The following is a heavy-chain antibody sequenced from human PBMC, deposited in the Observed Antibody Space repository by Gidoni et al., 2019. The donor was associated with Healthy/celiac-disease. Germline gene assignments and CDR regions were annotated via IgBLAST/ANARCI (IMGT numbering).Heavy chain of an antibody. CDR1: GFAFDAYA. Sequence: EVQLVESGGGLVQPGRSLRLSCAASGFAFDAYAMHWVRQAPGKGLEWVSGISWNSGSIGYADSVKGRFTISRDNAKNSLYLQMNSLRAEDTALYYCAKAPGYDILTGAFDYWGQGTLVTVSS. D-gene: IGHD3-9*01. CDR2: ISWNSGSI. CDR3: AKAPGYDILTGAFDY. J-gene: IGHJ4*02. V-gene: IGHV3-9*01.